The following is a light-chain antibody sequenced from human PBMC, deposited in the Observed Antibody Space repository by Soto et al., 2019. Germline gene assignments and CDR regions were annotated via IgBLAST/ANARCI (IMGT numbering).Light chain of an antibody. CDR2: GAS. J-gene: IGKJ1*01. CDR1: QSVNSIY. Sequence: EIVLTQSPGTLSLSPGEIATLSCSASQSVNSIYLAWYQQKPGQAPRLLIYGASTRATGFPDRFSGSGSGTDFSLTISRLEPEDFAVYYCQQYDSSRTCGQGTKVDIK. V-gene: IGKV3-20*01. CDR3: QQYDSSRT.